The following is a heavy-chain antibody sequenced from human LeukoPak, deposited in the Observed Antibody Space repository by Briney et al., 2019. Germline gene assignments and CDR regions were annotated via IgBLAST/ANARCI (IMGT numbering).Heavy chain of an antibody. CDR2: ISYDGSNK. CDR1: GFTFSSYA. Sequence: GGSLRLSCAASGFTFSSYAMHRVRQAPGKGLEWAAVISYDGSNKYYADSVKGRFTISRDNSKNTLYLQMNSLRAEDTAVYYCARPTTVVTYFFDYWGQGTLVTVSS. J-gene: IGHJ4*02. CDR3: ARPTTVVTYFFDY. D-gene: IGHD4-23*01. V-gene: IGHV3-30-3*01.